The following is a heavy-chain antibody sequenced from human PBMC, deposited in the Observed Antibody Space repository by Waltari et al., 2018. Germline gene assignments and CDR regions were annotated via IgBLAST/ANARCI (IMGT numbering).Heavy chain of an antibody. J-gene: IGHJ4*02. CDR1: GFTFSSYA. D-gene: IGHD6-19*01. V-gene: IGHV3-23*03. CDR3: AITGYSSGWLGPHDY. Sequence: EVQLLESGGGLVQPGGSLRLSCAASGFTFSSYAMSWVRQAPGKGLEWVSVIYSGGSTYYADSVKGRFTISRDNSKDTLYLQLNSLRAEDTAVYYGAITGYSSGWLGPHDYWGQGTLVTVSS. CDR2: IYSGGST.